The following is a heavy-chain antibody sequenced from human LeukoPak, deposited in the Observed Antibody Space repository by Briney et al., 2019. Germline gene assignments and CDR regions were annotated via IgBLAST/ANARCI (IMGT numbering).Heavy chain of an antibody. Sequence: SETLSLTCTVSGGSISSSSYYWGWIRQPPGKGLEWIGSIYYSGSTWSSLKSRVTISVDTSKNQFSLKLSSVTAADTAVYYCAREPLYCSGGSCYPRAFDIWGQGTMVTVSS. J-gene: IGHJ3*02. CDR2: IYYSGST. CDR1: GGSISSSSYY. D-gene: IGHD2-15*01. CDR3: AREPLYCSGGSCYPRAFDI. V-gene: IGHV4-39*07.